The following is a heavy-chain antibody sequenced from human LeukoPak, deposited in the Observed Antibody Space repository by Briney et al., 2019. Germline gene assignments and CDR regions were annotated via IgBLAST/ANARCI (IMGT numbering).Heavy chain of an antibody. CDR3: ARLRVGATTSTEYYFDY. CDR2: INPGDSDT. CDR1: GYSFTSYW. J-gene: IGHJ4*02. Sequence: GESLKISCKGSGYSFTSYWIGWVRQMPGKGLEWIAIINPGDSDTRYSPSFQGQVTISADKSISTAYLQWSSLKASDTAMYYCARLRVGATTSTEYYFDYWGQGTLVTVSS. V-gene: IGHV5-51*01. D-gene: IGHD1-26*01.